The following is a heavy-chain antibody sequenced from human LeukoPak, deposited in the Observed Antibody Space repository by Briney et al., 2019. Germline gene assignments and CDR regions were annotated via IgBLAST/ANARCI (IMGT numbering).Heavy chain of an antibody. V-gene: IGHV4-4*07. CDR3: ARDILGYCSSTSRPTRWFDP. Sequence: KPSETLSLTCTVSGGSISSYYWSWIRQPAGKGLEWIGRIYTSGSTNYNPSLKSRVTMSVDTSKNQFSLKLSSVTAADTAVYYCARDILGYCSSTSRPTRWFDPWGQGTLVTVSS. CDR2: IYTSGST. CDR1: GGSISSYY. J-gene: IGHJ5*02. D-gene: IGHD2-2*01.